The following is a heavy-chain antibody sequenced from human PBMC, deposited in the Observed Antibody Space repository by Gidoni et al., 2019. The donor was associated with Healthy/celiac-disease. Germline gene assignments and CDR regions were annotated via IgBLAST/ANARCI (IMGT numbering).Heavy chain of an antibody. D-gene: IGHD3-9*01. CDR2: IYHSGST. CDR3: ASWSLYDILTGYYGSVDGDFDY. V-gene: IGHV4-38-2*01. J-gene: IGHJ4*02. Sequence: QVQLQESGPGLVKPSETLSLTCAVSGYSISSGYYWGWIRQPPGKGLEWIGSIYHSGSTYYNPSLKSRVTISVDTSKNQFSLKLSSVTAADTAVYYCASWSLYDILTGYYGSVDGDFDYWGQGTLVTVSS. CDR1: GYSISSGYY.